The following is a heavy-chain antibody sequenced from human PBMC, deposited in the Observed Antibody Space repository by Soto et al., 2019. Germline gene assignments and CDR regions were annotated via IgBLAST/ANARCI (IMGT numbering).Heavy chain of an antibody. CDR2: TQTDGSST. CDR1: GFTFSNYW. D-gene: IGHD1-26*01. J-gene: IGHJ6*02. CDR3: ARDPRIVGATSPSPRFPYYYYGMDV. V-gene: IGHV3-74*01. Sequence: EVQLVESGGGLVQPGGSLRLSCAASGFTFSNYWIHWVRQAPGKGLEWVSRTQTDGSSTSYADSVKGRFTISRDNAKNTLYMQMNSLRAEDTAVYYCARDPRIVGATSPSPRFPYYYYGMDVWGQGTTVTVSS.